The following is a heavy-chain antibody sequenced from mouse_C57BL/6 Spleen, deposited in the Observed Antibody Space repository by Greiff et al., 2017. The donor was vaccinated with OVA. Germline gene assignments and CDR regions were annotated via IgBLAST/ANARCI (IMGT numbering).Heavy chain of an antibody. V-gene: IGHV1-18*01. Sequence: EVQLQQSGPELVKPGASVKIPCKASGYTFTDYNMDWVKQSHGKSLEWIGDINPNNGGTIYNQKFKGKATLTVDKSSSTAYMELRSLTSEDTAVYDCARYDYGLYYFDYWGQGTTLTVSS. J-gene: IGHJ2*01. D-gene: IGHD1-2*01. CDR2: INPNNGGT. CDR1: GYTFTDYN. CDR3: ARYDYGLYYFDY.